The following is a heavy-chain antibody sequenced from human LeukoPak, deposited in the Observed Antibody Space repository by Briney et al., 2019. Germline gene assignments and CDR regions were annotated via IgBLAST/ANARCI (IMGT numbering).Heavy chain of an antibody. Sequence: GGSLRLSCAASGFTFSSYAMSWVRQAPDKGLEWVSTISGSGGGTYYADSVKGRFTISRDDSKNTLYLQMNSLRADDTAVYYCAKDLGRYRNNFFDYWGQGNLVTVSS. D-gene: IGHD1-26*01. V-gene: IGHV3-23*01. CDR3: AKDLGRYRNNFFDY. J-gene: IGHJ4*02. CDR1: GFTFSSYA. CDR2: ISGSGGGT.